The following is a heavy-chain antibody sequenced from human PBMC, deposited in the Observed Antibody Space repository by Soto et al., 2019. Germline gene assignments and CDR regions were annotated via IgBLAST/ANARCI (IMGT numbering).Heavy chain of an antibody. J-gene: IGHJ6*02. D-gene: IGHD3-3*01. Sequence: PGGSLRLSCAASGFAFSSYAMSWVRQAPGKGLEWVSAISGSGGSTYYADSVKGRLTISRDNSKNTLYLQMNSLRAEDTAVYYCLTSTYYDFWSGYGYYYGMDVWGQGT. CDR2: ISGSGGST. V-gene: IGHV3-23*01. CDR1: GFAFSSYA. CDR3: LTSTYYDFWSGYGYYYGMDV.